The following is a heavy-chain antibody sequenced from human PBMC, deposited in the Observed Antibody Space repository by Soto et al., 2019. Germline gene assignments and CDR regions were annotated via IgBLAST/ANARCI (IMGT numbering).Heavy chain of an antibody. J-gene: IGHJ4*02. CDR3: ARLVYVDNDY. D-gene: IGHD3-3*01. CDR2: INHSGST. V-gene: IGHV4-39*07. Sequence: PSETLSLTCTVSGGSISSGGYYWSWIRQPPGKGLEWIGEINHSGSTNYNPSLKSRVTISVDTSKNQFSLKLSSVTAADAAVYYCARLVYVDNDYWGQGTLVTVSS. CDR1: GGSISSGGYY.